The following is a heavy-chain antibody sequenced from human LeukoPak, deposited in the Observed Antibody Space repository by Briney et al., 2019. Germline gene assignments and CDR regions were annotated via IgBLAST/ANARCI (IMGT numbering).Heavy chain of an antibody. V-gene: IGHV3-74*01. CDR3: AGDSASGEEAPFDY. D-gene: IGHD3-10*01. J-gene: IGHJ4*02. CDR2: INSDGSST. Sequence: GGSLRLSCAASGFTFSIYWMHCVREAPGKGLVRVSRINSDGSSTSYADSVKGRFTISRDNAKNTLYLQMNSLRAEDTAVYYCAGDSASGEEAPFDYWGQGTLVTVSS. CDR1: GFTFSIYW.